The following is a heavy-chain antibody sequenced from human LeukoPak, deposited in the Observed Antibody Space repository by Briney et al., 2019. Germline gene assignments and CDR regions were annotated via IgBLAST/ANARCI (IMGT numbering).Heavy chain of an antibody. Sequence: GGSLRLSCAASGFTFSSYEMNWVRQAPGKGLEWVSYISSSGSTIYYADSVKGRFTISRDNAKNSLYLQMNSLRAEDTALYYCANVDYDILTGSPFDYWGQGTLVTVSS. J-gene: IGHJ4*02. D-gene: IGHD3-9*01. V-gene: IGHV3-48*03. CDR2: ISSSGSTI. CDR1: GFTFSSYE. CDR3: ANVDYDILTGSPFDY.